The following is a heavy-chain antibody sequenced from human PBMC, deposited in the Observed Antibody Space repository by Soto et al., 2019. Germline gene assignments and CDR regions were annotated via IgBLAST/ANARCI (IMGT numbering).Heavy chain of an antibody. V-gene: IGHV1-3*04. CDR3: ARGEQLYHYYYGMDV. Sequence: ASVKVSCKASGYSFTTHAMIWVRQAPGQRPEWMGWINTGNGNTRYSPKFQGRVNITRDTSASTAYMELSSLKSEDTAVYYCARGEQLYHYYYGMDVRSQGSTVTVSS. J-gene: IGHJ6*02. D-gene: IGHD2-21*01. CDR2: INTGNGNT. CDR1: GYSFTTHA.